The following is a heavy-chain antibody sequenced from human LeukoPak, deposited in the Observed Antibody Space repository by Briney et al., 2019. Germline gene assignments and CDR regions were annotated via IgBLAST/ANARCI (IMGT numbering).Heavy chain of an antibody. CDR3: ARGRRYYYGSGSNMFDY. V-gene: IGHV4-59*01. CDR1: GGSISSYY. J-gene: IGHJ4*02. D-gene: IGHD3-10*01. Sequence: SETLSLTCTVSGGSISSYYWSWIRQPPGKGLEWIGYIYYSGSTNYNPSLKSRVTISVDTSKNQFSLKLSSVTAADTAVYYCARGRRYYYGSGSNMFDYWGQGTLVTVSS. CDR2: IYYSGST.